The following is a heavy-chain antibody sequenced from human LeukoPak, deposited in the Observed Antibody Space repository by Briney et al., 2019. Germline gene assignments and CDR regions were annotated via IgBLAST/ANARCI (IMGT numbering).Heavy chain of an antibody. CDR1: GGTFSSYA. CDR2: IIPIFGTA. J-gene: IGHJ4*02. D-gene: IGHD3-10*01. Sequence: ASVKVSCXASGGTFSSYAISWVRQAPGQGLEWMGGIIPIFGTANYAQKFQGRVTITTDESTSTAYMELSSLRSEDTAVYYCARDQKGHYYGSGSLYYFDYWGQGTLVTVSS. V-gene: IGHV1-69*05. CDR3: ARDQKGHYYGSGSLYYFDY.